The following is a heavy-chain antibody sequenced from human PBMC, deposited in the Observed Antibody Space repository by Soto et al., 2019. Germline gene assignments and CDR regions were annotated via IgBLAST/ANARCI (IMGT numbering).Heavy chain of an antibody. Sequence: EVQLVESGGGLIQPGGSLRLSCAASGFTVSSNYMSWVRQAPGKGLEWVSVIYSGGRTNYADSVKGRFTISRDISKNTLYLQMNSLRAEDTAVYYCARDPGDYDAFDIWGQGTMVTVSS. V-gene: IGHV3-53*01. D-gene: IGHD4-17*01. CDR2: IYSGGRT. CDR3: ARDPGDYDAFDI. J-gene: IGHJ3*02. CDR1: GFTVSSNY.